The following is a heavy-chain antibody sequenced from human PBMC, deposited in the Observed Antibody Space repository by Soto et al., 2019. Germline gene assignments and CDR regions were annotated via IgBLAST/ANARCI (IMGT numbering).Heavy chain of an antibody. D-gene: IGHD1-26*01. CDR1: GFTFSGSA. V-gene: IGHV3-73*01. J-gene: IGHJ6*02. CDR2: IRSKANSYAT. Sequence: GRSLRLSCAASGFTFSGSAMHWVRQASGKGLEWVGRIRSKANSYATAYAASVKGRFTISRDDSKNTAYLQMNSLKTEDTAVYYCTRHPPPRLVGATNRYGMDVWGQGTTVTVSS. CDR3: TRHPPPRLVGATNRYGMDV.